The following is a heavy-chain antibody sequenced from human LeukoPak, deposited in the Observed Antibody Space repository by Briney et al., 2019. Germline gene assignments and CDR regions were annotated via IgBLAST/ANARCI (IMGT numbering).Heavy chain of an antibody. D-gene: IGHD4-23*01. CDR2: IYRGGNT. CDR3: ATFSYAGNAGGSAGS. J-gene: IGHJ5*02. V-gene: IGHV3-53*01. CDR1: GFSFSSYW. Sequence: GGSLRLSCAASGFSFSSYWMSWVRQAPGKGLEWVSVIYRGGNTYYADSVKGRFSISRDISKNTVNLQMNSLRAEDTALYYCATFSYAGNAGGSAGSWGQGTLVTVSS.